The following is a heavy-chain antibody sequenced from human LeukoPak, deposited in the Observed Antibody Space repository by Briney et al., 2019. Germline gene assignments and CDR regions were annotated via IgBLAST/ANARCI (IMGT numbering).Heavy chain of an antibody. D-gene: IGHD5-24*01. Sequence: GESLKIPCKTSGYSFSDSWIAWVRQMPGKGLEWMGIIYPGDSDTTDTRYSPSFQGQVTISADNSISTAYLQWSSLKASDTATYYCARRGDGYKLDVWGKGTTVTVSS. V-gene: IGHV5-51*01. CDR3: ARRGDGYKLDV. CDR1: GYSFSDSW. J-gene: IGHJ6*04. CDR2: IYPGDSDTTDT.